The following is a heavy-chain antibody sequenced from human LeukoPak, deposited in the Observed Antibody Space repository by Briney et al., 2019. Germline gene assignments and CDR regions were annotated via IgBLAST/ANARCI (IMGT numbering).Heavy chain of an antibody. V-gene: IGHV4-34*01. CDR3: ASGGRSGYYRNKNWFDP. CDR1: GGSISSYY. J-gene: IGHJ5*02. Sequence: SETLSLTCTVSGGSISSYYWSWIRQPPGKGLEWIGEINHSGSTNYNPSLKSRVTISVDTSKNQFSLKLSSVTAADTAVYYCASGGRSGYYRNKNWFDPWGQGTLVTVSS. D-gene: IGHD3-3*01. CDR2: INHSGST.